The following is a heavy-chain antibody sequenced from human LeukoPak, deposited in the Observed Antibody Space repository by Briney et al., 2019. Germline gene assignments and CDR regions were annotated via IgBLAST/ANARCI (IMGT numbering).Heavy chain of an antibody. Sequence: SETLSLTCTVSGGSISSYYWSWIRQPPGKGLEWIGEINHSGSTNYNPSLKSRVTISVDTSKNQFSLKLSSVTAADTAVYYCACHQLLWFGELLPTSLDYWGQGTLVTVSS. J-gene: IGHJ4*02. CDR3: ACHQLLWFGELLPTSLDY. V-gene: IGHV4-34*01. D-gene: IGHD3-10*01. CDR2: INHSGST. CDR1: GGSISSYY.